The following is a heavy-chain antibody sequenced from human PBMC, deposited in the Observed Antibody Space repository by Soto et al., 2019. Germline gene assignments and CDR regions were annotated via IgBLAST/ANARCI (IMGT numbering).Heavy chain of an antibody. D-gene: IGHD3-9*01. CDR1: GGSISSSSYY. V-gene: IGHV4-39*02. J-gene: IGHJ6*02. Sequence: SETLSLTCTVSGGSISSSSYYWGWIRQPPGKGLEWIGSIYYSGSTYYNPSLKSRVTISVDTSKNHFSLKLSSVTAADTAVYYCARDQAYYDILTGYGGMDVWGQGTTVTVSS. CDR3: ARDQAYYDILTGYGGMDV. CDR2: IYYSGST.